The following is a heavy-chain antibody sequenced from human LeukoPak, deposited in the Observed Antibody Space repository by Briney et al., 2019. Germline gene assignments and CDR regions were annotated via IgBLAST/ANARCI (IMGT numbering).Heavy chain of an antibody. CDR2: IGRNDTTV. CDR3: ARSLQDSRHYFSPGVVDI. CDR1: GFIFSDYY. D-gene: IGHD6-13*01. Sequence: AESLSLSCAASGFIFSDYYNNWIRQPPAKGQEWVSYIGRNDTTVHYGDPVKSRVTTSTDNAKNSLYPQIHRPIADDTAADYCARSLQDSRHYFSPGVVDIWGQGTMVSVSS. J-gene: IGHJ3*02. V-gene: IGHV3-11*01.